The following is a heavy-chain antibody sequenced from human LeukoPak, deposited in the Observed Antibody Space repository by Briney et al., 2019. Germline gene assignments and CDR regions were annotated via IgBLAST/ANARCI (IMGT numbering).Heavy chain of an antibody. V-gene: IGHV3-64D*06. CDR3: ARRDDYSAYDC. J-gene: IGHJ4*02. CDR2: NTGNGGST. Sequence: GSLRLPCSASGFTFSTYIMHWVRQPPGKGLETVSANTGNGGSTFYADSMKGRFTNSRDNSKNTLYLQMSSLRAEDTAMYYCARRDDYSAYDCWGQGTLVTVSS. CDR1: GFTFSTYI. D-gene: IGHD5-24*01.